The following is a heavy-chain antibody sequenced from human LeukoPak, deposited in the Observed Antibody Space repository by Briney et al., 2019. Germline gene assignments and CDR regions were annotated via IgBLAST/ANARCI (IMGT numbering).Heavy chain of an antibody. D-gene: IGHD3-9*01. Sequence: GGSLRLSCTASGFPFSDFWMSWVRQAPGKGLEWVANIKQDGSETYYVDSVKGRFTISRDHAKNSLFLHINGLRAEDTAVYYCAIFSYNRNSFDHWGQGTLVTVSS. J-gene: IGHJ4*02. V-gene: IGHV3-7*05. CDR2: IKQDGSET. CDR3: AIFSYNRNSFDH. CDR1: GFPFSDFW.